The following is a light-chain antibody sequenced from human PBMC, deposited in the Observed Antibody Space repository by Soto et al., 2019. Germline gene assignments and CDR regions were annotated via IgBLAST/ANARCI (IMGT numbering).Light chain of an antibody. CDR1: SSDVGGYNY. V-gene: IGLV2-14*01. CDR2: DVT. Sequence: QSALTQPASVSGSPGQSITISCTGTSSDVGGYNYVSWYQQHPGKAPKLMIFDVTYRPSGVSNRFSGSKSGNMASLTISGLQPEDEADYYCISYTSSSTLEVFGGGTKLTVL. CDR3: ISYTSSSTLEV. J-gene: IGLJ2*01.